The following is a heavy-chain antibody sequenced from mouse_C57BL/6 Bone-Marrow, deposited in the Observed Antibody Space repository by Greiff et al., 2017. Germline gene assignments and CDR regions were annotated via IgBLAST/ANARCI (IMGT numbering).Heavy chain of an antibody. Sequence: VKLQESGAELARPGASVKMSCKASGYTFTSYTMHWVKQRPGQGLEWIGYINPSSGYNKYNQKVKDKATLTADKSTSTAYMQLRSLTSEDSAVYYCERVFVCYGYDRDAMDYWGEGTSVTVSS. CDR2: INPSSGYN. CDR3: ERVFVCYGYDRDAMDY. D-gene: IGHD2-2*01. CDR1: GYTFTSYT. V-gene: IGHV1-4*01. J-gene: IGHJ4*01.